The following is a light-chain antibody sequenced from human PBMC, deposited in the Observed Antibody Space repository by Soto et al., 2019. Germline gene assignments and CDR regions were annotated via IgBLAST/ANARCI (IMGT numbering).Light chain of an antibody. V-gene: IGKV1-12*01. CDR1: HDIARW. CDR2: AAS. J-gene: IGKJ4*01. CDR3: QQVKGFPLT. Sequence: DIQRTQSPSSVSAFVGDRVAITCRASHDIARWLAWYQQQPGKAPRLLIYAASSLQSGVPTRFSGSGSGTDFTLTITNLQPEDSAVYYCQQVKGFPLTFGGGTKVDIK.